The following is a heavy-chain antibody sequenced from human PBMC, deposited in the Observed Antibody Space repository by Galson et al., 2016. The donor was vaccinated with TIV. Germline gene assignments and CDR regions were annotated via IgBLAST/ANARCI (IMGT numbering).Heavy chain of an antibody. Sequence: SCKASGYTFSKYGVSWVRQAPGQGLEWMGWISAYSGDTNYAQKLQGRVTMTTDTSTSTAYMDLRSLRSDDTAVYYCARPPYCGDYCYKYDLWGPGTLVTVSS. CDR2: ISAYSGDT. D-gene: IGHD2-21*01. J-gene: IGHJ4*02. CDR1: GYTFSKYG. CDR3: ARPPYCGDYCYKYDL. V-gene: IGHV1-18*04.